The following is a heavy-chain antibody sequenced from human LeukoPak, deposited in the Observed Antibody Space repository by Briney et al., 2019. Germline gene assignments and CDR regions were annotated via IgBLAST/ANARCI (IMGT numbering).Heavy chain of an antibody. J-gene: IGHJ5*02. Sequence: SETLSLTCAVYGRSFSGYYWSWIRQPPGKGLEWIGEINHSGSTNYNPSLKSRVTISVDTSKNQFSLKLSSVTAADTAVYYCARGGLNNWFDPWGQGTLVTVSS. V-gene: IGHV4-34*01. D-gene: IGHD3-10*01. CDR1: GRSFSGYY. CDR3: ARGGLNNWFDP. CDR2: INHSGST.